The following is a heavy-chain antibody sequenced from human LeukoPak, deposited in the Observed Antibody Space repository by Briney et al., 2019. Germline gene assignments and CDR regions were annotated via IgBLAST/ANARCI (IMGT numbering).Heavy chain of an antibody. CDR2: VSAYSGDT. D-gene: IGHD6-6*01. J-gene: IGHJ4*02. CDR1: GYTFTNYG. V-gene: IGHV1-18*01. Sequence: ASVKVSCKASGYTFTNYGISWVRQAPGQGLEWMGWVSAYSGDTNYAQKFQGRVTITADESTSTAYMELSSLRSEDTAVYYCARIKRGHIAARAGFDYWGQGTLVTVSS. CDR3: ARIKRGHIAARAGFDY.